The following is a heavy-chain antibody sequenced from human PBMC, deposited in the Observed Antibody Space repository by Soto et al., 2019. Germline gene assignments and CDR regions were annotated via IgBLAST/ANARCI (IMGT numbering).Heavy chain of an antibody. CDR1: GYSFASYW. V-gene: IGHV5-10-1*01. CDR3: ARRYSGSYSAFDI. CDR2: IDPSDSYT. Sequence: GESLKIARNGSGYSFASYWISWVRQMPGQGPEWMGRIDPSDSYTNYSPSFQGHVPISADKSISTAYLQWSSLKASDTAMYYCARRYSGSYSAFDIWGQGTMVTVSS. J-gene: IGHJ3*02. D-gene: IGHD1-26*01.